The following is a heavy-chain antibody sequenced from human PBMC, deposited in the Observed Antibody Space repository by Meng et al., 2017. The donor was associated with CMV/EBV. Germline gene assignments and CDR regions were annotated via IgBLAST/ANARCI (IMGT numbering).Heavy chain of an antibody. CDR2: IRYDGSST. CDR3: AKDLWVRQLNTSPSFGY. V-gene: IGHV3-30*02. J-gene: IGHJ4*03. CDR1: GFTFDIYG. D-gene: IGHD2-2*01. Sequence: GGSLRLSCAASGFTFDIYGLHWARQAPGKGLEWVAFIRYDGSSTYSSDSVKGRFTISRDNSKNTMYLQMNSLTTEDTAINYCAKDLWVRQLNTSPSFGYWGQGTTVTVSS.